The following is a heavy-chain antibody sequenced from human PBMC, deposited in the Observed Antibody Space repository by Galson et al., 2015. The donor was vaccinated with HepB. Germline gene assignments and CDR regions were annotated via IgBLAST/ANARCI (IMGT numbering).Heavy chain of an antibody. CDR3: AGFWSGYHFDY. Sequence: ETLSLTCTVSGGSMSNYYWSWIRQPPGKALEWIGYIFYSGSTNYNPSLKSRVTISVDTSKNQFSLKLSSVTAADTVVYYCAGFWSGYHFDYWGQGTLVTVSS. V-gene: IGHV4-59*01. CDR2: IFYSGST. CDR1: GGSMSNYY. J-gene: IGHJ4*02. D-gene: IGHD3-3*01.